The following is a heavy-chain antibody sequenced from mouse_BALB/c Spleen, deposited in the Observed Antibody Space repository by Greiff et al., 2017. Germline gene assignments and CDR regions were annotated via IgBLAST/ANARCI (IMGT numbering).Heavy chain of an antibody. Sequence: VQLQQSGAELARPGASVKLSCKASGYTFTDYYINWVKQRTGQGLEWIGEIYPGSGNTYYNEKFKGKATLTVDKSSSTAYMQLSSLTSEDSAVYYCAREGYFDVWGAGTTVTVSS. J-gene: IGHJ1*01. CDR2: IYPGSGNT. CDR3: AREGYFDV. V-gene: IGHV1-77*01. CDR1: GYTFTDYY.